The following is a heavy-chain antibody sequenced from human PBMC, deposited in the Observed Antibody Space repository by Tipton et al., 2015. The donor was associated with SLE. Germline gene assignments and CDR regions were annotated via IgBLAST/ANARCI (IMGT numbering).Heavy chain of an antibody. J-gene: IGHJ4*02. CDR3: ARDDSAPGYYYDSSGYSLYFDY. V-gene: IGHV1-18*01. Sequence: QVQLVQSGAEVKKPGASVKVSCKASGYTFTSYGISWVRQAPGQGLEWMGWISAYNGNTNYAQKLQGRVTMTTDTSTSTAYMELRSLRSDDTAVYYCARDDSAPGYYYDSSGYSLYFDYWGQGTLVTVSS. CDR1: GYTFTSYG. D-gene: IGHD3-22*01. CDR2: ISAYNGNT.